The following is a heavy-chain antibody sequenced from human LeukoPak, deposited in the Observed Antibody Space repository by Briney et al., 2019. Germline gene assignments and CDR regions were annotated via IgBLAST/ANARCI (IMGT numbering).Heavy chain of an antibody. J-gene: IGHJ4*02. CDR3: AKNRRDGSGSYER. Sequence: PGGSLRLSCAASGFTFSDYGMHWVRRAPGKGLEWVAGIWYAGSDKYYADSVKGRFTISRDNSKNTLYLQMNSLRVEDTAVYYCAKNRRDGSGSYERWGQGTLVTVSS. V-gene: IGHV3-30*02. CDR2: IWYAGSDK. D-gene: IGHD3-10*01. CDR1: GFTFSDYG.